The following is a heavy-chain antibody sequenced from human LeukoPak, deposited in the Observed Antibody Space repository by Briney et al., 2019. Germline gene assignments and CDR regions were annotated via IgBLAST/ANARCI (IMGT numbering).Heavy chain of an antibody. D-gene: IGHD6-19*01. CDR2: IYYSGST. CDR1: GGSISSYY. Sequence: PSETLSLTCTVSGGSISSYYWSWIRQPPGKGLEWIGYIYYSGSTNYNPSLKSRVTISVDMSKNQFSLKLSSVTAADTAVYYCAFDSSGWYDDFDIWGQGTMVTVSS. V-gene: IGHV4-59*01. CDR3: AFDSSGWYDDFDI. J-gene: IGHJ3*02.